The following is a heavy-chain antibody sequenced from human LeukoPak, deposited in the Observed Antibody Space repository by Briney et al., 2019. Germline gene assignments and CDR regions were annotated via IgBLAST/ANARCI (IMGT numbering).Heavy chain of an antibody. CDR3: ARIRGYDYVWGSYRSYYFDY. CDR1: GFSLSTRGMC. J-gene: IGHJ4*02. Sequence: SGPTLVNPTQTLTLTCTLSGFSLSTRGMCVSWIRQPPGKALEWLAHIEWDDDKYYSTSLKTRLTISKDTSKNQVVLIMTNMDPVDTATYYCARIRGYDYVWGSYRSYYFDYWGQGTLVTVSS. D-gene: IGHD3-16*02. V-gene: IGHV2-70*01. CDR2: IEWDDDK.